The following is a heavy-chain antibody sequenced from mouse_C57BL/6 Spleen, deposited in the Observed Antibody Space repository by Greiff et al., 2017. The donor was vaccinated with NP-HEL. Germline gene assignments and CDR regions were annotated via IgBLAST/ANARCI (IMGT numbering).Heavy chain of an antibody. Sequence: EVKVVESGGGLVQPGGSLSLSCAASGFTFTDYYMSWVRQPPGKALEWLGFIRNKANGYTTEYSASVKGRLTISRDNSQSILYLQMNALTAEDSATYYCARYMPLWFDYWGQGTTLTVSS. CDR3: ARYMPLWFDY. CDR1: GFTFTDYY. J-gene: IGHJ2*01. CDR2: IRNKANGYTT. V-gene: IGHV7-3*01.